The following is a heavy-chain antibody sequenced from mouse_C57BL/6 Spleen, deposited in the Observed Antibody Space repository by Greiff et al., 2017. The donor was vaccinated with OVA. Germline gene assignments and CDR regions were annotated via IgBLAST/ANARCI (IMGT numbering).Heavy chain of an antibody. V-gene: IGHV1-55*01. J-gene: IGHJ3*01. D-gene: IGHD3-3*01. Sequence: VQLQQPGAELVKPGASVKMSCKASGYTFTSYWLTWVKQRPGQGLEWIGDIYPGSGSTNYNEKFKSKATLTVDTSSSTTYMQLSSLTSEDSAVYYCARGGPGAWFAYWGQGTLVTVSA. CDR2: IYPGSGST. CDR1: GYTFTSYW. CDR3: ARGGPGAWFAY.